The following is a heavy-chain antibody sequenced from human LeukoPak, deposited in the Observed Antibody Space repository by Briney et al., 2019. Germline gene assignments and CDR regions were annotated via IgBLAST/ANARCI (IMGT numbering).Heavy chain of an antibody. V-gene: IGHV3-20*04. J-gene: IGHJ6*03. CDR1: GFTFDDYG. CDR2: INWNGGST. CDR3: ARGNSSGWYDYYYYMDV. Sequence: GGSLRLSCAASGFTFDDYGMSWVRHAPGKGLEWVAGINWNGGSTGYADSVKGRFTISRDNAKNSLYLQMNSLRAEDTALYYCARGNSSGWYDYYYYMDVWGKGTTVTVSS. D-gene: IGHD6-19*01.